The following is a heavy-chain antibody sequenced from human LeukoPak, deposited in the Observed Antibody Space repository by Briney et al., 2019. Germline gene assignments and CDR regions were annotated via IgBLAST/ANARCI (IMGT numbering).Heavy chain of an antibody. CDR3: AKVNYYDILTGHDAFDI. V-gene: IGHV1-69*05. J-gene: IGHJ3*02. Sequence: SVKVSCKASGGTFSGYAISWVRQAPGQGLEWMGRIIPIFGTANYAQKFQGRVTITTDESTSTAYMELSSLRSEDTAVYYCAKVNYYDILTGHDAFDIWGQGTMVTVSS. D-gene: IGHD3-9*01. CDR1: GGTFSGYA. CDR2: IIPIFGTA.